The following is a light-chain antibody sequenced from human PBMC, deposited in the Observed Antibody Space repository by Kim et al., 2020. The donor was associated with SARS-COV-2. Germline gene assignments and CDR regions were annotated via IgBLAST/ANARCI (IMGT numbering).Light chain of an antibody. CDR1: SSDVGGYNY. Sequence: QAVTISCNGTSSDVGGYNYVSWYQQYPGKAPKLMIYDVSKWPSGVPDRFSGSKSGNTASLTISRLQAEDEADYYCCSYAGSYTHWVFGGGTKLTVL. CDR3: CSYAGSYTHWV. J-gene: IGLJ3*02. V-gene: IGLV2-11*01. CDR2: DVS.